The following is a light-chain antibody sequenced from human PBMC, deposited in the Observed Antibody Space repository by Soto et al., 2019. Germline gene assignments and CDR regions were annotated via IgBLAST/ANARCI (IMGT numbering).Light chain of an antibody. J-gene: IGLJ1*01. Sequence: QSALTQPASVSGSPGQSITISCTGTSSDFGGYNYVSWYQQHPGKAPKLMIYDVSIRPSGVSNRFSGSKSGNTASLTISGLQAEDEADYYCSSYTSSSTLVVFGTGTKVNVL. V-gene: IGLV2-14*01. CDR1: SSDFGGYNY. CDR3: SSYTSSSTLVV. CDR2: DVS.